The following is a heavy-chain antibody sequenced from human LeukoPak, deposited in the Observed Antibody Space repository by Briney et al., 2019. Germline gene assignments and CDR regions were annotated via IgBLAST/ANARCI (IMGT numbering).Heavy chain of an antibody. CDR1: GGTFSSYA. J-gene: IGHJ4*02. Sequence: SVKVSCKASGGTFSSYATSWVRQAPGQGLEWMGGIIPIFGTANYAQKFQGRVTITADESTSTAYMELNSLRSEDTAVYYCARLLGDGYNLIDYWGQGTLVTVSS. CDR3: ARLLGDGYNLIDY. D-gene: IGHD5-24*01. CDR2: IIPIFGTA. V-gene: IGHV1-69*13.